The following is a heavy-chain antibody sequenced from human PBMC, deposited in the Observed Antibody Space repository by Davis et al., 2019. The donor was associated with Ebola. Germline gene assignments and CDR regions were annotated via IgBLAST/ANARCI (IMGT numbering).Heavy chain of an antibody. CDR1: GASISAYY. CDR2: VHYTGAT. Sequence: GSLRLSCTVSGASISAYYWSWIRQPPGKGLEWIGYVHYTGATHYNASLKSRVTISVDTSNNQFSLILSSVTAADTAVYYCARLGSYGQYHYFDYWGQGTLVTVSS. D-gene: IGHD3-10*01. J-gene: IGHJ4*02. CDR3: ARLGSYGQYHYFDY. V-gene: IGHV4-59*08.